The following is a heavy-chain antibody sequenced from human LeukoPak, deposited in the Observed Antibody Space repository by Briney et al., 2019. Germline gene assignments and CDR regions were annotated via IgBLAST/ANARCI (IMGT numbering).Heavy chain of an antibody. J-gene: IGHJ4*02. CDR1: GGTFSSYA. CDR3: ARDIAAAAGGY. D-gene: IGHD6-13*01. CDR2: IIPIFGTA. Sequence: ASVKVSCKASGGTFSSYAISWVRQAPGQGLEWMGGIIPIFGTANYAQKFQGRVTITAGESTSTAYMELSSLRSEDTAVYYCARDIAAAAGGYWGQGTLVTVSS. V-gene: IGHV1-69*13.